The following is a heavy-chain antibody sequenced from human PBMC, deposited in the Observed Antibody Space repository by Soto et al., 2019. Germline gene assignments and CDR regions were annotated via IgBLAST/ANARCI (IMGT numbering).Heavy chain of an antibody. V-gene: IGHV3-7*01. D-gene: IGHD2-2*01. J-gene: IGHJ6*02. Sequence: GSLRLSCAASGFTFSSDWMSCVRRAPGKELDGFANIKQDGSEKYYVDSVKGRFTICRDNAKNSLYLQMNSLRAEDKAVYYCARDGGYCSSTSCYWGTYYYYYGMDVWGQGTTVTVSS. CDR1: GFTFSSDW. CDR3: ARDGGYCSSTSCYWGTYYYYYGMDV. CDR2: IKQDGSEK.